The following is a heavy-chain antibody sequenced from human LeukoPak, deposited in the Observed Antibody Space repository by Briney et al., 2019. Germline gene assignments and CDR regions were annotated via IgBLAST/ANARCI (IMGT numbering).Heavy chain of an antibody. D-gene: IGHD6-13*01. Sequence: ASVTVSCKASGYTFTGYYMNWVRQAPGQGLEWMAWINPNSGRTNYAHNFQGRVTLTRDPSISTAYMELTGLTSNDTGVYYCARTREYSSTWFFPPFDPWGQGTLVTVSS. CDR2: INPNSGRT. CDR3: ARTREYSSTWFFPPFDP. V-gene: IGHV1-2*02. CDR1: GYTFTGYY. J-gene: IGHJ5*02.